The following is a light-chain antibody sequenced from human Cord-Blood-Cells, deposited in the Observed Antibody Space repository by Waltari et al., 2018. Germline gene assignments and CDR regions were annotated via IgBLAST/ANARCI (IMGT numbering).Light chain of an antibody. CDR2: EVS. Sequence: QSALTQPPSVSASPGQSITLSCTGTSSDVGSSNLVSRYQQHPGQAPKLMIYEVSKRPSGVSNRFSGSKSGNTASLTISGLQAEDEADYYCCSYAGSSTFDWVFGGGTKLTVL. CDR1: SSDVGSSNL. CDR3: CSYAGSSTFDWV. V-gene: IGLV2-23*02. J-gene: IGLJ3*02.